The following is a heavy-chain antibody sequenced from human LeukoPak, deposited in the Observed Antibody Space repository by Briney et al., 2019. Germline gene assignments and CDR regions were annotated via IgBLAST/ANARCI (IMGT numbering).Heavy chain of an antibody. Sequence: GASVKVSCKASGGTFSSYAISWVRQAPGQGLEWMGGIIPIFGTANYAQKLQGRVTITADESTSTAYMELSSLRSEDTAVYYCARDGSGEGLGRYWGQGTLVTVSS. CDR2: IIPIFGTA. J-gene: IGHJ4*02. D-gene: IGHD1-26*01. CDR1: GGTFSSYA. CDR3: ARDGSGEGLGRY. V-gene: IGHV1-69*13.